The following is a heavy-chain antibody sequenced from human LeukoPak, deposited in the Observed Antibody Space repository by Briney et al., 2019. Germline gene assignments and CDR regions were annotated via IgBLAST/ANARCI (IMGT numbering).Heavy chain of an antibody. CDR2: ISSTSNMI. Sequence: GGALRLSCAASGVTFSNYEMNWVRQAPGEGREWVSYISSTSNMIYYADSVRGRFTISRDNAENSLYLQMNSLRAEDTAVYYCATASGSWYRYYFDNWGQGTLVTVSS. D-gene: IGHD6-13*01. CDR3: ATASGSWYRYYFDN. CDR1: GVTFSNYE. V-gene: IGHV3-48*03. J-gene: IGHJ4*02.